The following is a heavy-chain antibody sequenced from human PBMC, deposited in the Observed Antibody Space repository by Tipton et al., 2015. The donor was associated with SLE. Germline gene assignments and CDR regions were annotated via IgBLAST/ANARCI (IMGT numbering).Heavy chain of an antibody. Sequence: SLRLSCAASGFTFSSYAMNWVRQAPGKGLVWVSRSDRKESGATYADSVKDRFTISRDNAKNTLLLEMNNLRAEDTAVYFCARGGTDNNECWSGAPSYMDGWGNGTTVIVS. V-gene: IGHV3-74*01. J-gene: IGHJ6*03. CDR2: SDRKESGA. D-gene: IGHD3-3*01. CDR1: GFTFSSYA. CDR3: ARGGTDNNECWSGAPSYMDG.